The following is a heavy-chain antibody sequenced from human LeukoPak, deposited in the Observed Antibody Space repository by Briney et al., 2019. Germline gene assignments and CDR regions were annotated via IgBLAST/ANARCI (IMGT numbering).Heavy chain of an antibody. V-gene: IGHV1-69*06. J-gene: IGHJ6*04. CDR2: IIPIFGTA. CDR3: ARDWSVPAATYYYYGMDV. D-gene: IGHD2-2*01. CDR1: GGTFSSYA. Sequence: SVKVSCKASGGTFSSYAISWVRQAPGQGLEWMGGIIPIFGTANYAQKFQGRVTITADKSTSTAYTELSSLRSEDTAVYYCARDWSVPAATYYYYGMDVWGKGTTVTVSS.